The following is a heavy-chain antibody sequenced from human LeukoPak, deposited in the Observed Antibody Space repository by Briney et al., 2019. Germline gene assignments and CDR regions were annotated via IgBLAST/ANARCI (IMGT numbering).Heavy chain of an antibody. Sequence: GGSLRLSCAASGFTFSSYGMHWVRQAPGKGLEWVAFIRYDGSNKYYADSVKGRFTISRDNSKNTLYLQMNSLRAEDTAVYYCAKGGSSSWYPNFDYWGQGTPVTVSS. CDR1: GFTFSSYG. V-gene: IGHV3-30*02. D-gene: IGHD6-13*01. J-gene: IGHJ4*02. CDR3: AKGGSSSWYPNFDY. CDR2: IRYDGSNK.